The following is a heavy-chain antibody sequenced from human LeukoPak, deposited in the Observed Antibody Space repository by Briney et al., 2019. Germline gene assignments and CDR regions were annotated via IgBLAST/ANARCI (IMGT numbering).Heavy chain of an antibody. CDR2: IYSGGST. CDR3: ARDLRAEDGYSYGKYYYYGMDV. V-gene: IGHV3-53*01. CDR1: GFTVSCNY. D-gene: IGHD5-18*01. Sequence: PAGSLTLSCSASGFTVSCNYMGWVGQGPGKGLEGVSVIYSGGSTYSADSVKGRFTISRDDSKNTLYLQMNSLRAEDTAVYYCARDLRAEDGYSYGKYYYYGMDVWGQGTTVTVS. J-gene: IGHJ6*02.